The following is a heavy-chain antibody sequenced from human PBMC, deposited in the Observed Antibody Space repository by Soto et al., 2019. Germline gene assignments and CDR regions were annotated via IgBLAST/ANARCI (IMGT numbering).Heavy chain of an antibody. V-gene: IGHV1-2*02. D-gene: IGHD5-18*01. J-gene: IGHJ4*02. CDR3: ATRYSYVQF. CDR2: INPNSGDT. Sequence: ASVKVSCKSSGYAFTGYYIHWVRQAPGQGLEWMGWINPNSGDTNYAQKFQGRVTMTRDTSFSTAYMELSSLRSDDTAVYYCATRYSYVQFWGQGTLVTVSS. CDR1: GYAFTGYY.